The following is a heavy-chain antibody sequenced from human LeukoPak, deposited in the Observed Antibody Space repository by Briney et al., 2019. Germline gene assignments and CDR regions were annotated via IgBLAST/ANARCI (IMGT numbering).Heavy chain of an antibody. D-gene: IGHD4-17*01. Sequence: GGSLRLSCAASRFTFSSYSMSWVRQAPGKGLEWVSDITNSSSTIHYADSVKGRFTISRDNAKNSLYLQMNSLRAEDTAVYYCARRMTTGTYYFDYWGQGTLVTVSS. CDR3: ARRMTTGTYYFDY. J-gene: IGHJ4*02. V-gene: IGHV3-48*01. CDR1: RFTFSSYS. CDR2: ITNSSSTI.